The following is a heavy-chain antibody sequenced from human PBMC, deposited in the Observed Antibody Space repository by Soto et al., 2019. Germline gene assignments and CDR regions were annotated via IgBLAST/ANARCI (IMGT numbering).Heavy chain of an antibody. D-gene: IGHD3-9*01. CDR1: GYTFTGYG. J-gene: IGHJ5*02. CDR3: ARDMSGWTGPGWFDP. Sequence: EVQLVESGGGLVQPGGSLRLSCAASGYTFTGYGMNWVRQAPGKGLEWISYISGAGHTIYYADSVKGRFTVSRDSATNSVYLQVGRLRDDDTAFYYCARDMSGWTGPGWFDPWGQGTLVTGTS. V-gene: IGHV3-48*02. CDR2: ISGAGHTI.